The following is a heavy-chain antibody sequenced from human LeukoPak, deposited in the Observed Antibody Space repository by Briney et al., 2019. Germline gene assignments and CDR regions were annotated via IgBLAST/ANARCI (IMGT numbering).Heavy chain of an antibody. V-gene: IGHV3-49*04. CDR3: TRDRTWDRLPLGTYYYYMDV. Sequence: PGGSLRLSCTASGFTFGDYAMSWVRQAPGKGLEWVGFIRSKAYGGTTEYAASVKGRFTISRDDSKSIAYLQMNSLKTEDTAVYYCTRDRTWDRLPLGTYYYYMDVWGKGTTVTVSS. CDR1: GFTFGDYA. D-gene: IGHD7-27*01. J-gene: IGHJ6*03. CDR2: IRSKAYGGTT.